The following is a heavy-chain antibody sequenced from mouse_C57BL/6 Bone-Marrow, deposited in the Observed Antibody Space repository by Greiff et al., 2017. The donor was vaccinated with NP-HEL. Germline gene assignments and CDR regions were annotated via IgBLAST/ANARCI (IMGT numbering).Heavy chain of an antibody. Sequence: VQLQQSGTVLARPGASVKMSCKTSGYTFTSYWMHWVKQRPGQGLEWIGAIYPGNSDTSYNQKFKGKAKLTAVTSASTAYMELSSLTNEDSAVYYCTPYYYGSSYDYYAMDYWGQGTSVTVSS. D-gene: IGHD1-1*01. V-gene: IGHV1-5*01. J-gene: IGHJ4*01. CDR1: GYTFTSYW. CDR2: IYPGNSDT. CDR3: TPYYYGSSYDYYAMDY.